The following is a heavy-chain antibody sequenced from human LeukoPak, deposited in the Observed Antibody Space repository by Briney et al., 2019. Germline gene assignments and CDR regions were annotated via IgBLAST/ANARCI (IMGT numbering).Heavy chain of an antibody. V-gene: IGHV4-39*01. CDR1: GGSLSSSSNY. D-gene: IGHD3-22*01. J-gene: IGHJ4*02. CDR2: TFYSGST. Sequence: PPEALSLTCTVSGGSLSSSSNYWGWIRPPPGKGLEWIGTTFYSGSTYYNVSLKSRVTISVDTSKNQFSLKMSSVTAADTAVYYCARRPRGIGVGYYFDYWGQGTLVTVSS. CDR3: ARRPRGIGVGYYFDY.